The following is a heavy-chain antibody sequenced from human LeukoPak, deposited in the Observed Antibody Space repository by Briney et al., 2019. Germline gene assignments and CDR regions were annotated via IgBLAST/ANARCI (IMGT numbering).Heavy chain of an antibody. J-gene: IGHJ4*02. CDR3: ASEAYCSGGSCSLHRIAS. D-gene: IGHD2-15*01. CDR2: IDTNSGGT. CDR1: GYTFTAYY. Sequence: ASVKVTFNASGYTFTAYYNPLVRQAPGQGLELMGCIDTNSGGTNYAQKYQGRVTITRATFIGKAYLELNSLISDDTAVYYCASEAYCSGGSCSLHRIASWGQGTLVTVSS. V-gene: IGHV1-2*02.